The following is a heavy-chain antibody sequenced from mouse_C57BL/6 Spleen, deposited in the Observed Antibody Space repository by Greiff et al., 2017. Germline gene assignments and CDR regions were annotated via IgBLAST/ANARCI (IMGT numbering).Heavy chain of an antibody. J-gene: IGHJ4*01. CDR1: GYTFTSYG. V-gene: IGHV1-81*01. CDR2: IYPRSGNT. CDR3: ARLGLRDAMDY. D-gene: IGHD3-1*01. Sequence: QVQLQQSGAELARPGASVKLSCKASGYTFTSYGISWVKQRTGQGLAWIGEIYPRSGNTYYNEKFKGKATLTADKSSSTAYMELRSLTSEDSAVYFCARLGLRDAMDYWGQGTSVTVSS.